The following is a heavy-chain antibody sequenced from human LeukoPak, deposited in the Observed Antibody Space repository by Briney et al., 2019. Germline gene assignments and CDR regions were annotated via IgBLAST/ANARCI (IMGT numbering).Heavy chain of an antibody. V-gene: IGHV3-7*01. D-gene: IGHD2-15*01. CDR2: IKQDGSEK. Sequence: GGSLRLSCAASGFTFSSYWRSWVRQAPGKGLEWVANIKQDGSEKYYVDSVKGRFTISRDNAKNSLYLQMNSLRAEDTAVYYCARDDGYCSGDSCYSHAFDIWGQGTMVTVSS. CDR3: ARDDGYCSGDSCYSHAFDI. J-gene: IGHJ3*02. CDR1: GFTFSSYW.